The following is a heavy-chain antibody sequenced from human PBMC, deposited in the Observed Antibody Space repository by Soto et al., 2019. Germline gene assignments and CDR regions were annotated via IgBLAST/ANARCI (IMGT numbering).Heavy chain of an antibody. Sequence: SETLSLTCAVYGGSFSGYYWSWIRQPPGKGLEWIGEINHSGSTSYNPSLKSRVTISVDTSKNQFSLKLSSVTAADTAVYYCARGWHCSGGSCFRSLYYGMDVWGQGTTVTVYS. J-gene: IGHJ6*02. CDR3: ARGWHCSGGSCFRSLYYGMDV. CDR1: GGSFSGYY. V-gene: IGHV4-34*01. CDR2: INHSGST. D-gene: IGHD2-15*01.